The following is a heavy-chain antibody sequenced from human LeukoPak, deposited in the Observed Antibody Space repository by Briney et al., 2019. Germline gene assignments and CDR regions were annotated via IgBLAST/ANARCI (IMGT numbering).Heavy chain of an antibody. V-gene: IGHV1-69*06. CDR3: ARGTIPNPSRSGGSGWFDA. D-gene: IGHD2-15*01. CDR2: IIPIFGTA. Sequence: SVKVSCKASGGTFSSYAISWVRQAPGQGLEWMGGIIPIFGTANYAQKFQGRVTITADKSTSTAYMELSSLRSEDTAVYYCARGTIPNPSRSGGSGWFDAWGQGTLVTVSS. CDR1: GGTFSSYA. J-gene: IGHJ5*02.